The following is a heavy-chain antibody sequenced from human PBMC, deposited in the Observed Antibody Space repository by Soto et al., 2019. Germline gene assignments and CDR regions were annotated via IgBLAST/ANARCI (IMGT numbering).Heavy chain of an antibody. CDR3: ARGIVSSSPMKYYFDY. V-gene: IGHV4-34*01. J-gene: IGHJ4*02. CDR1: GGSFSGYY. Sequence: QVQLQQWGAGLLKPSETLSLTCAVYGGSFSGYYWSWIRQPPGKGLEWIGEINHSGSTNYNPSLKSRVTISVDTSKNQFSLKLSSVTAADTAVYYCARGIVSSSPMKYYFDYWGQGTLVTVSS. CDR2: INHSGST. D-gene: IGHD6-6*01.